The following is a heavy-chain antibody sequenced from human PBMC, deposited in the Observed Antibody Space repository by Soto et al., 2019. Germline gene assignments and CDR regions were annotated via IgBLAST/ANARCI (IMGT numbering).Heavy chain of an antibody. CDR2: INAGNGNP. Sequence: QVQLVQSGAEVKKPGASVKVSCKASGYTFTSYAMHWVRQAPGQRLEWMGWINAGNGNPKYPQKFQGRFTITRDTCAGRAYMERSGLRSEDTAVYYCASYTAPSDVWGHGTTVTVSS. CDR3: ASYTAPSDV. V-gene: IGHV1-3*01. D-gene: IGHD2-2*02. CDR1: GYTFTSYA. J-gene: IGHJ6*02.